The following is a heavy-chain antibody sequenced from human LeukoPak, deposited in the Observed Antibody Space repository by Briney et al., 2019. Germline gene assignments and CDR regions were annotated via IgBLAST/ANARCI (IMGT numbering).Heavy chain of an antibody. D-gene: IGHD6-19*01. Sequence: PGGSLRLSCAASGFTFSNAWMSWVRQAPGKGLEWVGHIKRKTDGGTTDYAAPVKGRFTISRDDSKNTLYLQMNSLKTEDTAVYYCTTNLLVAGLFDYWGQGTLVTVSS. CDR2: IKRKTDGGTT. V-gene: IGHV3-15*01. J-gene: IGHJ4*02. CDR1: GFTFSNAW. CDR3: TTNLLVAGLFDY.